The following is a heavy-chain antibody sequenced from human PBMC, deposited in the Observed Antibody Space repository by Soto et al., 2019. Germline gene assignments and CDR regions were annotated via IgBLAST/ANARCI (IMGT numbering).Heavy chain of an antibody. CDR1: GFTFSSYG. CDR3: AKEAGYCSGGSCYPFDY. D-gene: IGHD2-15*01. J-gene: IGHJ4*02. Sequence: QVQLVESGGGVVQPGRSLRLSCAASGFTFSSYGMHWVRQAPGKGLEWLAVISYDGSNKYYADSVKGRFTISRDNSKNTLYLQMNSLRAEDTAVYYCAKEAGYCSGGSCYPFDYWGQGTLVTVSS. CDR2: ISYDGSNK. V-gene: IGHV3-30*18.